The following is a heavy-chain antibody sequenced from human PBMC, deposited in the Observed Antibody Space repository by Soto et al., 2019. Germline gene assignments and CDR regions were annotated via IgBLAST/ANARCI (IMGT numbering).Heavy chain of an antibody. CDR1: GYTFTSYD. D-gene: IGHD3-3*01. V-gene: IGHV1-8*01. CDR2: MNPNSGNT. J-gene: IGHJ4*02. Sequence: QVQLVQSGAEVKKPGASVKVSCKASGYTFTSYDINWVRQATGQGLEWMGWMNPNSGNTGYAQKFQGRVTMTRNTSISTAYMELSSLRSEDTDVYYCARGSAYDFWSGYYVPDDYWGQGTLVTVSS. CDR3: ARGSAYDFWSGYYVPDDY.